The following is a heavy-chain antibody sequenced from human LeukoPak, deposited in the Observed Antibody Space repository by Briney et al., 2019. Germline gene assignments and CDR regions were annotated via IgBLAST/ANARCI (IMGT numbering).Heavy chain of an antibody. V-gene: IGHV3-30*03. CDR3: AISVDILTA. CDR2: ISYDGSNK. Sequence: GGSLRLSCAASGFTFSSYGMHWVRQAXXXXLEWVAVISYDGSNKYYADSVKGRFTISRDNSKNTLYLQMNSLRAEDTAVYYCAISVDILTAWGQGTLVTVSS. J-gene: IGHJ4*02. CDR1: GFTFSSYG. D-gene: IGHD3-9*01.